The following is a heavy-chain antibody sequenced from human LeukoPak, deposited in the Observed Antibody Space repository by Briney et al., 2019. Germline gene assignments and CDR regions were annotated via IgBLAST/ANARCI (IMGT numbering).Heavy chain of an antibody. Sequence: GGSLRLSCAASGFTFSSYSMNWVRQAPGKGLEWVSSISSSSSYICYADSVKGRFTISRDNAKNSLYLQMNSLRAEDTAVYYCARGWELLFLSPFDYWGQGTLVTVSS. CDR3: ARGWELLFLSPFDY. D-gene: IGHD1-26*01. CDR2: ISSSSSYI. V-gene: IGHV3-21*01. J-gene: IGHJ4*02. CDR1: GFTFSSYS.